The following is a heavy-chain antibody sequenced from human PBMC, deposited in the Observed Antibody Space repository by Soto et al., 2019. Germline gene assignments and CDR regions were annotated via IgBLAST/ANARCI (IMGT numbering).Heavy chain of an antibody. CDR1: GYTFTSYY. V-gene: IGHV1-46*01. J-gene: IGHJ6*02. D-gene: IGHD3-3*01. CDR3: ARVLSWASYYDFWSGYYNYYYYGMDV. Sequence: ASVKVSCKASGYTFTSYYMHWVRQAPGQGLEWMGIINPSGGSTSYAQKFQGRVTMTRNTSISTAYMELSSRRSEDTAVYYCARVLSWASYYDFWSGYYNYYYYGMDVWGQGTTVTVSS. CDR2: INPSGGST.